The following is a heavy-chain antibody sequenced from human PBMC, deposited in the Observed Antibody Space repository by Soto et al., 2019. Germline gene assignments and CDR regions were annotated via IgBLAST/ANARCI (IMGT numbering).Heavy chain of an antibody. Sequence: QVQLQESGPGLVKPSQTLSLTCTVSGGSISSGGYYWSWIRQHPGKGLEWIGYIYYSGSTYYNLSLKSRVTISVDTSKNQFSLKLSSVTAADTAVYYCARDGYYGSGSSNWFDPWGQGTLVTVSS. V-gene: IGHV4-31*03. CDR2: IYYSGST. CDR3: ARDGYYGSGSSNWFDP. D-gene: IGHD3-10*01. J-gene: IGHJ5*02. CDR1: GGSISSGGYY.